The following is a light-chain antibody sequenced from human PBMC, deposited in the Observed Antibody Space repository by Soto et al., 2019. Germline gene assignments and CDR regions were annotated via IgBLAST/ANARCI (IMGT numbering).Light chain of an antibody. Sequence: QSALTQPASVSGSPGQSITISCTRTSGDIGGNNYVSWYQQHPGKAPKLMIYDVSDRASGASSRFSGSKSGNTASLTISGLQPEDEADYYCSSFTFTSTVVGTGTKVTDL. CDR3: SSFTFTSTV. CDR2: DVS. J-gene: IGLJ1*01. V-gene: IGLV2-14*03. CDR1: SGDIGGNNY.